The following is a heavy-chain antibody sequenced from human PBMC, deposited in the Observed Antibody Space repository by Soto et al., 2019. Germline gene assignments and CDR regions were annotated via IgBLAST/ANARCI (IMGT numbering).Heavy chain of an antibody. CDR2: ISESGETT. Sequence: EVQLLESGGGLVQPGGSLRLSCAASGLSFASYGMNWVRQAPGKGLEWVTGISESGETTYYADSVKGRFTTSRDNPKNTVYLQMNSVRDEDTAIYFCAKPLRMIYHMDAFDIWGQGTVVSVSS. D-gene: IGHD3-22*01. CDR1: GLSFASYG. CDR3: AKPLRMIYHMDAFDI. J-gene: IGHJ3*02. V-gene: IGHV3-23*01.